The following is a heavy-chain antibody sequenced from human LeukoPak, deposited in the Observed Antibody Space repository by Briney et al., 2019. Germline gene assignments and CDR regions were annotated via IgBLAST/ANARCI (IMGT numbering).Heavy chain of an antibody. D-gene: IGHD6-13*01. V-gene: IGHV4-39*01. Sequence: SETLSLTCTVSGGSISSSSYYWGWIRQPPGKGLEWIGSIYYSGSTYYNPSLKSRVTISVDTSKNQFSLKLSSVTAADTAVYYCARPPYSSSWFYFDYWGQGTLVTVYS. CDR1: GGSISSSSYY. J-gene: IGHJ4*02. CDR2: IYYSGST. CDR3: ARPPYSSSWFYFDY.